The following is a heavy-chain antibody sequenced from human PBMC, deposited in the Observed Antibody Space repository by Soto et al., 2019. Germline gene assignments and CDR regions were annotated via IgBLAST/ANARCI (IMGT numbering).Heavy chain of an antibody. Sequence: EVQLVEAGGGLVQPGVSLRLSCAASGFTFSSYSMNWVSQAPGKGLEWVSYISSSSSTIYYADSVKGRFTISRDNAKNSLYLPMNSLRDEDTAVYYCAIDPHYYYGMDVWGQGTTVTVSS. CDR2: ISSSSSTI. V-gene: IGHV3-48*02. CDR1: GFTFSSYS. CDR3: AIDPHYYYGMDV. J-gene: IGHJ6*02.